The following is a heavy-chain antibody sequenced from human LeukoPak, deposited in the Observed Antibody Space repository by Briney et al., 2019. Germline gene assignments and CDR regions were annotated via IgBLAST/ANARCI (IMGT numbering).Heavy chain of an antibody. CDR3: AKTPGGYYYDSSGSVDY. D-gene: IGHD3-22*01. Sequence: PGGSLRLSCAASGFTFSSYAMHWVRQAPGKGLEWVAVISYDGSNKYYADSVKGRFTISRDNSKNTLYLQMNSLRAEDTAVYYCAKTPGGYYYDSSGSVDYWGQGTLVTVSS. CDR1: GFTFSSYA. J-gene: IGHJ4*02. V-gene: IGHV3-30-3*02. CDR2: ISYDGSNK.